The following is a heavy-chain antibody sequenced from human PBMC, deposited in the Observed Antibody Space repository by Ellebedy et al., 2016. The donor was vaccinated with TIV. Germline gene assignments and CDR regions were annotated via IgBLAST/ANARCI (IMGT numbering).Heavy chain of an antibody. CDR3: ATIPQAVAGNIL. Sequence: GSLRLSXAVSGVSISSTNWWTWVRQAPGKGLEWIGETFHSGSTHYNVSLQSRVTISVDKSKNQFSLKLTSVTAADTAVYYCATIPQAVAGNILWGQGTLVVVSS. J-gene: IGHJ4*02. CDR1: GVSISSTNW. CDR2: TFHSGST. V-gene: IGHV4-4*02. D-gene: IGHD6-19*01.